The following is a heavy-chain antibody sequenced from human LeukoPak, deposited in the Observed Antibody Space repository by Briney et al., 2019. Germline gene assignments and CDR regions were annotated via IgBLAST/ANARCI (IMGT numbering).Heavy chain of an antibody. V-gene: IGHV4-59*08. Sequence: PSGTLSLTCTVSGGPISGYFWSWIRPPPGKGLEWLGYVYSDETTNYSPSLRSRITISIDTSKNQFSLNLRSVTAADTAVYYCARNGIHGYSGLDFWGQGTLVTVSS. CDR3: ARNGIHGYSGLDF. D-gene: IGHD5-12*01. J-gene: IGHJ4*02. CDR2: VYSDETT. CDR1: GGPISGYF.